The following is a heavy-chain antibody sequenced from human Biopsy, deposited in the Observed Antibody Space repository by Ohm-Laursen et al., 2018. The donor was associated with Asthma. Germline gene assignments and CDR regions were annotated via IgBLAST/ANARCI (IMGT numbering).Heavy chain of an antibody. CDR1: GDSFSNYA. CDR3: ARGYSGSDRIVYYYSGLEV. J-gene: IGHJ6*02. Sequence: SWAYASCKASGDSFSNYAISWVRQAPGQGLEWMGGLIPVLGTPDHAQMFEGRVTITADASTSTAYMELSSLSSKDTAVYYCARGYSGSDRIVYYYSGLEVWGQGTTVTVSS. D-gene: IGHD5-12*01. CDR2: LIPVLGTP. V-gene: IGHV1-69*01.